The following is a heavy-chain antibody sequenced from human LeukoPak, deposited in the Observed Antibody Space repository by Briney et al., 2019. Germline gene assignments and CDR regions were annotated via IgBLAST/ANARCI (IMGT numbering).Heavy chain of an antibody. J-gene: IGHJ4*02. Sequence: GGSLRLSCAASGFTFSTHAMSWVRQAPGKGLEWVSSITGSGGWTTYADSVKGRFTISRDDSKSTLYLQMNSLRAEDTAVYYCAKALYVVLVAALQREDPFDYWGQGTLVTVSS. CDR3: AKALYVVLVAALQREDPFDY. CDR2: ITGSGGWT. CDR1: GFTFSTHA. V-gene: IGHV3-23*01. D-gene: IGHD2-15*01.